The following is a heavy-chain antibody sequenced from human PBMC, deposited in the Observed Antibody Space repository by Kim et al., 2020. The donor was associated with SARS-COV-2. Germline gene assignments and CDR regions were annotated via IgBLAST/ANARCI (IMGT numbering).Heavy chain of an antibody. V-gene: IGHV4-59*01. Sequence: SETLSLTCTVSGGSISSYDLRWILQPPGKGLEWIGYSYYSGITNYNPSLKSRVTISVYTSKNQFSLKLSSVTAADTAVYYCARRSLGYYDSSGPQAAFDIWGKGKMVTVSS. CDR1: GGSISSYD. CDR3: ARRSLGYYDSSGPQAAFDI. D-gene: IGHD3-22*01. J-gene: IGHJ3*02. CDR2: SYYSGIT.